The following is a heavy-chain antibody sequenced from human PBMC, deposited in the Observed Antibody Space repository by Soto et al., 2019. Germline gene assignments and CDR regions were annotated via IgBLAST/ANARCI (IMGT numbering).Heavy chain of an antibody. CDR2: ISSSSNII. D-gene: IGHD5-12*01. V-gene: IGHV3-48*01. Sequence: QLVESGGGLVQPGGSLRLSCAASGFTFSGYSMNWVRQAPGKGLQWVSYISSSSNIIHYADSVKGRFTISRDNAKNSLYLLMNSLRAEDTAVYYCARDREGDGYNFDCWGQGTLVTVSS. CDR1: GFTFSGYS. CDR3: ARDREGDGYNFDC. J-gene: IGHJ4*02.